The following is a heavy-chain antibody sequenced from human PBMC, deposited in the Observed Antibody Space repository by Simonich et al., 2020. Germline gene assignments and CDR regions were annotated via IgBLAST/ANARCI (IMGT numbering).Heavy chain of an antibody. V-gene: IGHV1-18*01. CDR2: SSSYNGNT. J-gene: IGHJ4*02. Sequence: QVQLVQSGAEVKKPGASVKVSCKASGYTFTRYGISWVRQAPGQGLEWRGWSSSYNGNTNYAQKLQGRVTMTTDTSTSTAYMELRSLRSDDTAVYYCARDQGGRAAAATDYWGQGTLVTVSS. CDR1: GYTFTRYG. D-gene: IGHD6-13*01. CDR3: ARDQGGRAAAATDY.